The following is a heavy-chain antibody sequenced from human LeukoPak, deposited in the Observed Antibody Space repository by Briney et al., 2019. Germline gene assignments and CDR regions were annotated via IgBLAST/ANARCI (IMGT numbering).Heavy chain of an antibody. Sequence: SETLSLTCTVSGGSISSYYWSWIRQPPGKGLEWIGYIYYSGSTNYNPSLKSRVTISVDTSKNQFSLKLSSVTAADTAVYYCATRFISSGWFYGMDVWGQGTTVTVSS. V-gene: IGHV4-59*08. CDR2: IYYSGST. D-gene: IGHD6-19*01. J-gene: IGHJ6*02. CDR1: GGSISSYY. CDR3: ATRFISSGWFYGMDV.